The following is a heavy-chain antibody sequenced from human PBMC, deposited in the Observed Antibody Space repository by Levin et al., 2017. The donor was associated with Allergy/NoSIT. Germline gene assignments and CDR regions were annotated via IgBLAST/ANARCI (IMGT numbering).Heavy chain of an antibody. D-gene: IGHD4-11*01. V-gene: IGHV3-7*01. CDR3: ARVRYSSSAYFDY. CDR1: EFTFSNFW. J-gene: IGHJ4*02. CDR2: TNQDGSEK. Sequence: GESLKISCVASEFTFSNFWMTWVRQAPGKGLERVASTNQDGSEKYYVDSVKGRFTISRDNAKNSLYLQVSSLRAEDTAVYYCARVRYSSSAYFDYWGQGTLVTVSS.